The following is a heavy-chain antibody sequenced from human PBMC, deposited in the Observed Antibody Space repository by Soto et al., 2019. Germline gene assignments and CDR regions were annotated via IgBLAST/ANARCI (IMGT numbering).Heavy chain of an antibody. J-gene: IGHJ6*02. D-gene: IGHD6-19*01. CDR3: ARGSGIAVAGFLRLYYYGMDV. CDR1: GFTVDDYA. Sequence: PGGSLRLSCAASGFTVDDYAMHWVRQAPGKGLEWVSGISWNSETIDYADSVKGRFTISRDNSKNTLYLQMNSLRAEDTAVYYCARGSGIAVAGFLRLYYYGMDVWGQGTTVTVS. CDR2: ISWNSETI. V-gene: IGHV3-9*01.